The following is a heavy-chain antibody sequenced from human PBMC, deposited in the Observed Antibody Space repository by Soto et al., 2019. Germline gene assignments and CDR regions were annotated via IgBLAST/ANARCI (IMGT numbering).Heavy chain of an antibody. J-gene: IGHJ6*02. CDR1: GFTFSSYS. CDR2: ISSSSSTI. CDR3: ARADSGYAHGYYYYGMDV. Sequence: EVQLVESGGGLVQPGGSLRLYCAASGFTFSSYSMNWVRQAPGKGLEWVSYISSSSSTIYYADSVKGRVTISRDNAKNSLYLQMNSLRAEDTAVYYCARADSGYAHGYYYYGMDVWGQGTTVTVSS. V-gene: IGHV3-48*01. D-gene: IGHD5-12*01.